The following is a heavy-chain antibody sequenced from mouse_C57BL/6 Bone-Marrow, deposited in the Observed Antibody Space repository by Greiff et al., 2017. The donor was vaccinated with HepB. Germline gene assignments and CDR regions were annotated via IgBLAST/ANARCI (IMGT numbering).Heavy chain of an antibody. CDR3: AKAYRYAMDY. V-gene: IGHV1-81*01. CDR1: GYTFTSYG. J-gene: IGHJ4*01. Sequence: VKLVESGAELARPGASVKLSCKASGYTFTSYGISWVKQRTGQGLEWIGEIYPRSGNTYYNEKFKGKATLTADKSSSTAYMELRSLTSEDSAVYFCAKAYRYAMDYWGQGTSVTVSS. CDR2: IYPRSGNT.